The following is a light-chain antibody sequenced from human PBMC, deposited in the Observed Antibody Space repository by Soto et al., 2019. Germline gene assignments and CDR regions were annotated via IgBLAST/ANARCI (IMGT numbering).Light chain of an antibody. CDR3: LQDYNYPWT. J-gene: IGKJ1*01. CDR2: AAS. Sequence: IPITQSPSSLSASVRDRVTITCRASQGIRNDLGWYQQKPGKAPKLLIYAASSLQSGVPSRFSGSGSGTDFTLTISSLQPEDFATYYCLQDYNYPWTFGQGTKVDIK. V-gene: IGKV1-6*01. CDR1: QGIRND.